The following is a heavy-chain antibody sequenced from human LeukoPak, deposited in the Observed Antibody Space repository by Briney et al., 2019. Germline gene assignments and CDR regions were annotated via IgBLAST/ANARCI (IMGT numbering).Heavy chain of an antibody. CDR3: ASMDYYYGMDV. J-gene: IGHJ6*02. CDR1: GGSISSYY. CDR2: IYYSGST. V-gene: IGHV4-59*01. D-gene: IGHD3-10*01. Sequence: SETLSLTCTVSGGSISSYYWSWIRQPSGKGLEWIGYIYYSGSTNYNPSLKSRVTISVDTSKNQFSLKLSSVTAADTAVNYCASMDYYYGMDVWGQGTTVTVSS.